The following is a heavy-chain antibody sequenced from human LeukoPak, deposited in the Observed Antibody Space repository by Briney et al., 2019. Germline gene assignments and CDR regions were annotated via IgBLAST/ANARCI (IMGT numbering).Heavy chain of an antibody. CDR2: INPYSGAI. D-gene: IGHD2-15*01. CDR3: ARDQDIVVVVAATLDY. CDR1: GFTFTDEY. V-gene: IGHV1-2*02. J-gene: IGHJ4*02. Sequence: ASVKVSCKSSGFTFTDEYIHWVRQAPGQGLEWMGWINPYSGAINYAQKFQGRVTLTRDTSISTAYMELSRLRSDDTAVYYCARDQDIVVVVAATLDYWGQGTLVTVSS.